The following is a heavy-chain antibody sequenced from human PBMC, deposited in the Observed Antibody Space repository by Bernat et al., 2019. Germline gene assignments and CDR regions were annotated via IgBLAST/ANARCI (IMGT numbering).Heavy chain of an antibody. D-gene: IGHD2-8*02. J-gene: IGHJ5*02. V-gene: IGHV4-34*01. CDR3: ARGGGQDRARRCTGGVCYTGSSSRYLNP. CDR2: INHSGST. Sequence: QVQLQQWGAGLLKPSETLSLTCAVYGGSFSGYYWSWIRQPPGKGLEWIGEINHSGSTNYNPSLKSRVTISVDTYKNQFYLELSSVTAADTAVYYCARGGGQDRARRCTGGVCYTGSSSRYLNPWGQGTLVTVSS. CDR1: GGSFSGYY.